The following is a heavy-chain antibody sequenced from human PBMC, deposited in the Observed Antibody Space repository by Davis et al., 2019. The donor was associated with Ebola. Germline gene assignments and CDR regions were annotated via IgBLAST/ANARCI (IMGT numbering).Heavy chain of an antibody. V-gene: IGHV1-2*02. CDR2: INTKNGTT. D-gene: IGHD2/OR15-2a*01. CDR1: GYIFNGYS. J-gene: IGHJ4*02. Sequence: AASVKVSCKASGYIFNGYSLHWLRQAAGQGLEWMGWINTKNGTTKYAQNFHGRLTLNSDGTTSTGYMDLSELTSADTAVYFCASGFYDWIPVSYWGQGTLVTVSS. CDR3: ASGFYDWIPVSY.